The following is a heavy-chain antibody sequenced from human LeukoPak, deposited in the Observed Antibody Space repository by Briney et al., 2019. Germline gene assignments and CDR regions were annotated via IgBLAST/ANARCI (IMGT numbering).Heavy chain of an antibody. V-gene: IGHV4-59*01. J-gene: IGHJ5*02. CDR2: IYYSGST. CDR3: ARDQRRPWFDP. Sequence: SETLTPTCTVSGGSISSYYWSWIRQPPGKGLEWIGYIYYSGSTNYNPSLKSRVTISVDTSKNQFSLKLSSVTAADTAVYYCARDQRRPWFDPWGQGTVVSVSS. CDR1: GGSISSYY.